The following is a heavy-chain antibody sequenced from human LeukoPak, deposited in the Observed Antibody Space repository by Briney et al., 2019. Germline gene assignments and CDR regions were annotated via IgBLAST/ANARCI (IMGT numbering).Heavy chain of an antibody. CDR3: ARVLYSSGPEDY. CDR2: ISSSSSYI. Sequence: GGSLRLSCAASGFTFSSYSMNWVRQAPGKGLEWVSSISSSSSYIYYADSVKGRFTISRDNAKNSLYLQMNSLRAEDTAVYYCARVLYSSGPEDYWGQGTLVTVSS. D-gene: IGHD6-19*01. J-gene: IGHJ4*02. CDR1: GFTFSSYS. V-gene: IGHV3-21*01.